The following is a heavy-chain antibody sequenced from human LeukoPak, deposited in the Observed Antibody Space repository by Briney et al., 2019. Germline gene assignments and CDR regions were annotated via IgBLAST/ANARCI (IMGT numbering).Heavy chain of an antibody. J-gene: IGHJ4*02. D-gene: IGHD2-21*02. CDR3: GRDGVATNDV. V-gene: IGHV3-21*01. CDR1: GFTLSRYI. Sequence: PGGSLRLSCIASGFTLSRYIMNWIRQTPGKGLEWVSSISSSSSHIYYADSVKGRFSISRDNARNALYLQMNSLRAEDTAVYYCGRDGVATNDVWGQGALVTVS. CDR2: ISSSSSHI.